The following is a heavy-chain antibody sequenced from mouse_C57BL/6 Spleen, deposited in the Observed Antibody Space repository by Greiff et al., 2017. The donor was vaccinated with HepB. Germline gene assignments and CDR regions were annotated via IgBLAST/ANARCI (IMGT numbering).Heavy chain of an antibody. CDR1: GYSFTGYY. Sequence: VQLQQSGPELVKPGASVKMSCKASGYSFTGYYMNWVKQSPEKSLEWIGEINPSTGGTTYNQKFKAKATLTVDKSSSTAYMQLKSLTSEDSAVYYCARTPYYYGSSYWCAYWGQGTLVTVSA. D-gene: IGHD1-1*01. J-gene: IGHJ3*01. CDR2: INPSTGGT. CDR3: ARTPYYYGSSYWCAY. V-gene: IGHV1-42*01.